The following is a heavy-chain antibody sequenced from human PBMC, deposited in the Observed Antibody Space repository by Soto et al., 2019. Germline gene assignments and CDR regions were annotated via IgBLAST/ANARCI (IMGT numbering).Heavy chain of an antibody. CDR1: VASISRGGYY. J-gene: IGHJ3*02. CDR2: IYYSGST. CDR3: ARTIVVVPAAGHDI. V-gene: IGHV4-31*03. Sequence: ETLSPRCTVSVASISRGGYYCSWIPHHPGKRLEWIGYIYYSGSTYYNPYLKSRVTISVDTSKNQFSLKLSSVTAADTAVYYCARTIVVVPAAGHDIWGQGTMVTVSS. D-gene: IGHD2-2*01.